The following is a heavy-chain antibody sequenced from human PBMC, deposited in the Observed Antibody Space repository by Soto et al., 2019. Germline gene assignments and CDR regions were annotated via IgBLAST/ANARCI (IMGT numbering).Heavy chain of an antibody. V-gene: IGHV3-48*01. J-gene: IGHJ5*02. CDR1: GFTFSSYS. CDR2: ISSSSSTI. Sequence: GGSLRLSCAASGFTFSSYSMNWVRQAPGKGLEWVSYISSSSSTIYYADSVKGRFTISRDNAKNSLCLQMNSLRAEDTAVYYCARAARYFDWLGWFDPWGQGTLVTVSS. CDR3: ARAARYFDWLGWFDP. D-gene: IGHD3-9*01.